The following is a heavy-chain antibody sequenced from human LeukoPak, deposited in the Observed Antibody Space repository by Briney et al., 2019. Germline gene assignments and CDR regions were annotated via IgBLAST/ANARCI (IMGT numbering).Heavy chain of an antibody. V-gene: IGHV3-30*18. D-gene: IGHD2-15*01. CDR2: ISYDGSNK. J-gene: IGHJ4*02. CDR3: AKEALPSKSCSGGSCYSGNDY. CDR1: GFTFSSYG. Sequence: GGSLRLSCAASGFTFSSYGMHWVRQAPGKGLEWVAVISYDGSNKYYADSEKGRFTISRDNSKNTLYLQMNSLRAEDTAVYYCAKEALPSKSCSGGSCYSGNDYWGQGTLVTVSS.